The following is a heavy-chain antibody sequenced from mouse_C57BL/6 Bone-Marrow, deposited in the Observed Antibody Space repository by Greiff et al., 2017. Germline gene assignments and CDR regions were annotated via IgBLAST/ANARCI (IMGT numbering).Heavy chain of an antibody. V-gene: IGHV14-1*01. CDR3: TTGAMDY. J-gene: IGHJ4*01. Sequence: EVQLQQSGAELVRPGASVKLSCPASGFNIKDYYMPCVKQRPEQGLEWLGRIDPVDGDTEYAPKFQGKATMTADTSTNTAYLQRSSRTSEDTAVYYGTTGAMDYGGQGTSVTASS. CDR1: GFNIKDYY. CDR2: IDPVDGDT.